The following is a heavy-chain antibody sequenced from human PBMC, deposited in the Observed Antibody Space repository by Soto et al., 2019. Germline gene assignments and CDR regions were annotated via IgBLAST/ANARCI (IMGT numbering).Heavy chain of an antibody. D-gene: IGHD3-9*01. Sequence: SETLSLTCTVSGGSISSSSYYWGWIRQPPGKGLEWIGSIYYSGSTYYNPSLKSRVTISVDTSKNQFSLKLSSVTAADTAVYYCARQPFRPRVYYDILTGYYPREKLWGQVTLVPV. CDR2: IYYSGST. J-gene: IGHJ4*02. V-gene: IGHV4-39*01. CDR1: GGSISSSSYY. CDR3: ARQPFRPRVYYDILTGYYPREKL.